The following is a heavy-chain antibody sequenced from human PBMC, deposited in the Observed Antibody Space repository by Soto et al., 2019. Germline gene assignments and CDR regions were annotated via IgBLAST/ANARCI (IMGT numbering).Heavy chain of an antibody. CDR2: LDPSDSYT. D-gene: IGHD2-21*02. CDR1: GYSFTSYW. CDR3: ARSSIVVVTASQDGMDV. V-gene: IGHV5-10-1*01. Sequence: GESLKISCKGSGYSFTSYWISWVRQMPGKGLEWMGRLDPSDSYTIYSPSFQGHVTISADKSISTAYLQWSSLKASDTAMYYCARSSIVVVTASQDGMDVWGQGTTVTVSS. J-gene: IGHJ6*02.